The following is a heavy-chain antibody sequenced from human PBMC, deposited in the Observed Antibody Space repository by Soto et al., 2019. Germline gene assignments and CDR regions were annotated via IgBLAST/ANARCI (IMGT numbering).Heavy chain of an antibody. CDR1: GFTFDDYA. Sequence: EVQLVESGGGLVQPGRSLRLSCAASGFTFDDYAMHWVRQAPGKGLEWVSGISWNSGSIGYADSVKGRFTISRDNAKNSLYLQMISLRAEDTALYYCAKGNYDFWSGAEGWGQGTLVTVSS. CDR3: AKGNYDFWSGAEG. D-gene: IGHD3-3*01. CDR2: ISWNSGSI. J-gene: IGHJ4*02. V-gene: IGHV3-9*01.